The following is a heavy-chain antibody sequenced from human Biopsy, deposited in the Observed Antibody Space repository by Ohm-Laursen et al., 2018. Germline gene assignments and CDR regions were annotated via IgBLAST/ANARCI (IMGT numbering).Heavy chain of an antibody. J-gene: IGHJ5*01. Sequence: SLRLSCAASGFAFSYYGLHWVRQAPGKGLQWVAVMWSDGINKNYADSVKGRFTIPRDNSKNTLYLQMNSLRAEDTAVYYCAKSPSITMMTNWFDSWGQGTLVTVSS. D-gene: IGHD3-22*01. CDR1: GFAFSYYG. CDR3: AKSPSITMMTNWFDS. V-gene: IGHV3-33*06. CDR2: MWSDGINK.